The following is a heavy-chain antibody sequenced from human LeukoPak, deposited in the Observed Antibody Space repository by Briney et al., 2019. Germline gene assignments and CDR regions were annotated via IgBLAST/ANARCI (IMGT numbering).Heavy chain of an antibody. CDR1: GFSLSTSGVG. CDR3: ATHYSLSLFDY. J-gene: IGHJ4*02. Sequence: SGPTLVKSTPTLTLTCTFSGFSLSTSGVGVGWIRQPPVKALEWLALIYWNDDKRYSPSLKSRLTITKDTSKNQVVLTMTNMDPVDTATYYRATHYSLSLFDYWGQGTLVTVSS. V-gene: IGHV2-5*01. CDR2: IYWNDDK. D-gene: IGHD3-10*01.